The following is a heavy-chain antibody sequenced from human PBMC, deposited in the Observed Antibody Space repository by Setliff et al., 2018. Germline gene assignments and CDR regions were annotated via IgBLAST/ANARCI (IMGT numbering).Heavy chain of an antibody. D-gene: IGHD3-22*01. Sequence: PGGSLRLSCAASGFTFSSYWMHWVRQAPGKGLVWVSRINSDGSSTSYADSVKGRFTISRDNVKNTLYLQMNSLRAEDTAVYYCARVGYYDSSGYYYDYYYYMDVWGKGTTVTVSS. CDR1: GFTFSSYW. CDR2: INSDGSST. J-gene: IGHJ6*03. V-gene: IGHV3-74*01. CDR3: ARVGYYDSSGYYYDYYYYMDV.